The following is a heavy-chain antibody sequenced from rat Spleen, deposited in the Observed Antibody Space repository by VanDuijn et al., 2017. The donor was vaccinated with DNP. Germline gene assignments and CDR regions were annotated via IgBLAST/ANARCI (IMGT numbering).Heavy chain of an antibody. D-gene: IGHD5-1*01. J-gene: IGHJ2*01. V-gene: IGHV5-27*01. CDR2: ISYGGGST. Sequence: ASPKGLEWVAYISYGGGSTYYRDSVKGRFTISRDNAKSTLYLQMDSLRSEDTATYYCASGSSYWGQGVMVTVSS. CDR3: ASGSSY.